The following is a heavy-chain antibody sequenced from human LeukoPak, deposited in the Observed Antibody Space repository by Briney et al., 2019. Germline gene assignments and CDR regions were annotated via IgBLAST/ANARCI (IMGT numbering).Heavy chain of an antibody. J-gene: IGHJ4*02. CDR2: IYYSGST. D-gene: IGHD3-10*01. Sequence: SETLSLTCTVSGGSISSYYWSWIRQPPGKGLEWIGYIYYSGSTNYNPSPKSRVTISVDTSKNQFSLKLSSVTAADTAVYYCARRLVRGQIFDYWGQGTLVTVSS. CDR1: GGSISSYY. V-gene: IGHV4-59*08. CDR3: ARRLVRGQIFDY.